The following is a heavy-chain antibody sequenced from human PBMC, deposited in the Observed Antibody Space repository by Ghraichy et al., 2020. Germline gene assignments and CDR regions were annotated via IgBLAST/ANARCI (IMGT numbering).Heavy chain of an antibody. V-gene: IGHV3-21*01. J-gene: IGHJ4*02. CDR1: GFTFSSYF. CDR2: ISSTGRNI. Sequence: GESLNISCAASGFTFSSYFMNWVRQAPGKGLEWVSSISSTGRNIYYADSVRGRFSVSRDNPRNSLYLQMNSLTAEDTAVYYCAKARNPATSFDEGGPDSWGQGTLVTVSS. D-gene: IGHD1-26*01. CDR3: AKARNPATSFDEGGPDS.